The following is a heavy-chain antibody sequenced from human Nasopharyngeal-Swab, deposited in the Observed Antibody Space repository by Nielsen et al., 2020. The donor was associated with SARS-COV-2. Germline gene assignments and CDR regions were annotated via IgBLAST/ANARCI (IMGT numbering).Heavy chain of an antibody. CDR3: ARGSLVVVTIAPFDY. Sequence: WIRQPPGKGLEWIGEINHSGSTNYNPSLKSRVTISVDMSKNQFSLKLSSVTAADTAVYYCARGSLVVVTIAPFDYWGQGTLVTVSS. V-gene: IGHV4-34*01. J-gene: IGHJ4*02. CDR2: INHSGST. D-gene: IGHD3-22*01.